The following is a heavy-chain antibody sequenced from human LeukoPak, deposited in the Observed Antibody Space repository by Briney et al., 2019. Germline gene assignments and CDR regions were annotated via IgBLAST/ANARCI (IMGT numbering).Heavy chain of an antibody. CDR1: GGTFSSYA. D-gene: IGHD3-9*01. J-gene: IGHJ5*02. CDR2: IIPIFGTA. Sequence: ASVKVSCKASGGTFSSYAISWVRQAPGQGLEWMGGIIPIFGTANYAQKFQGRVTITADKSTSTAYMELSSLRSEDTAVYYCARVASAGFDILTGYYKINWFDPWGQGTLVTVSS. V-gene: IGHV1-69*06. CDR3: ARVASAGFDILTGYYKINWFDP.